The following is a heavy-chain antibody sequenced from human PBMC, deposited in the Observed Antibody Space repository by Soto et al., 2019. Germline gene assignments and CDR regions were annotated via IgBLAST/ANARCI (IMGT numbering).Heavy chain of an antibody. CDR2: ISYDGSNK. Sequence: GGSLRLSCAASGFTFSSYGMHWVRQAPGKGLEWVAVISYDGSNKYYADSVKGRFTISRDNSKNTLYLQMNSLRAEDTAVYYCAKDRYAAAGTYYYYGMDVWGQGTTVTVSS. D-gene: IGHD6-13*01. CDR3: AKDRYAAAGTYYYYGMDV. CDR1: GFTFSSYG. J-gene: IGHJ6*02. V-gene: IGHV3-30*18.